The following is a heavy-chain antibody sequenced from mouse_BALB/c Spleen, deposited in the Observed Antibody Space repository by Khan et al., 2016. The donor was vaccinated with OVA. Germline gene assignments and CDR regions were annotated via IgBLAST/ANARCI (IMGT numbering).Heavy chain of an antibody. V-gene: IGHV3-2*02. Sequence: EVQLQESGPGLVKPSQSLSLTCTVTGYSITSDYAWNWIRQFPGNKLEWMGYISSSGNTKYNPSLKSRISITRDTSKNQLFLQLKSVTTEDTATDYCAKIYGGDFDYWGQGTTLTGSS. J-gene: IGHJ2*01. CDR3: AKIYGGDFDY. CDR1: GYSITSDYA. CDR2: ISSSGNT. D-gene: IGHD1-1*01.